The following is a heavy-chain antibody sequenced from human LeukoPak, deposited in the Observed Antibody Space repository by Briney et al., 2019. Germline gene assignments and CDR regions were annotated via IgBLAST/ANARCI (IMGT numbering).Heavy chain of an antibody. Sequence: KASGTLSLTCAVSGGSISSSNWWSWVRQPPGKGLEWIGEINHSGSTNYNPSLKSRVTISVDTSKNQFSLKLSSVTAADTAVYYCARARYVGSSWPDAFDIWGQGTMVTVSS. V-gene: IGHV4-4*02. CDR3: ARARYVGSSWPDAFDI. CDR1: GGSISSSNW. J-gene: IGHJ3*02. CDR2: INHSGST. D-gene: IGHD6-13*01.